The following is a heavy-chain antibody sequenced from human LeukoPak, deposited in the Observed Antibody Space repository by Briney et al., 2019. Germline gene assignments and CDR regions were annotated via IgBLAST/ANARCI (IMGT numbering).Heavy chain of an antibody. Sequence: GGSLRLSCTASGFTFSSYWMHWVRQAPGKGLEWVAVISYDGSNKYYADSVKGRFTISRDNSKNTLYLQINSLRAGDTAVYYCAKPDTETDIVVVVAAPPPFDYWGQGTLVTVSS. CDR3: AKPDTETDIVVVVAAPPPFDY. V-gene: IGHV3-30*18. J-gene: IGHJ4*02. CDR1: GFTFSSYW. CDR2: ISYDGSNK. D-gene: IGHD2-15*01.